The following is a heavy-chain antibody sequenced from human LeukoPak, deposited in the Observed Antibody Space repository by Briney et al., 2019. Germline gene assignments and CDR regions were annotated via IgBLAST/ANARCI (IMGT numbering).Heavy chain of an antibody. D-gene: IGHD4-17*01. CDR2: IYYSGST. Sequence: SETLSLTCTVSGGSISSYYWSWIRQPPGKGLEWIGYIYYSGSTNYNPSLKSRVTISVDTSKNQFSLKLSSVTAADTAVYYCAREHEGDYPRSYFDYWGQGTLVTVSS. V-gene: IGHV4-59*01. CDR1: GGSISSYY. J-gene: IGHJ4*02. CDR3: AREHEGDYPRSYFDY.